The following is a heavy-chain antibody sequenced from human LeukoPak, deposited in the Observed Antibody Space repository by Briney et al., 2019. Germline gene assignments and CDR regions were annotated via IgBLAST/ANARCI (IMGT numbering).Heavy chain of an antibody. CDR2: ISYDGSNK. D-gene: IGHD5-18*01. CDR3: ARFRGRGYSYDPVFDY. V-gene: IGHV3-30*04. J-gene: IGHJ4*02. Sequence: GGSLRLSCAASGFTFSSYAMHWVRQAPGKGLEWVAVISYDGSNKYYADSVKGRFTISRDNSKNTLYLQMNSLRAEDTAVYYCARFRGRGYSYDPVFDYWGQGTLVTVSS. CDR1: GFTFSSYA.